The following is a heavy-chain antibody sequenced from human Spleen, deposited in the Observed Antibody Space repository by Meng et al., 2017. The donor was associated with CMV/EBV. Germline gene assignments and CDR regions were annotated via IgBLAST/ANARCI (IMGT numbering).Heavy chain of an antibody. CDR1: GFTFSDYN. CDR3: VKDRPEILGLDP. D-gene: IGHD1-14*01. V-gene: IGHV3-30*02. CDR2: IGYGDGRAK. J-gene: IGHJ5*02. Sequence: GESLKISCAASGFTFSDYNINWVRQAPGKGLQWVAYIGYGDGRAKYYVESMRGRLTISRDNSKNMVYLQMNSLRSEDTAVYYCVKDRPEILGLDPWGQGTLVTVSS.